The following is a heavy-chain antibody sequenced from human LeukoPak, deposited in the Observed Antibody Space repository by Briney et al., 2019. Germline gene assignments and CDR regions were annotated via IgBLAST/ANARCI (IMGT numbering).Heavy chain of an antibody. D-gene: IGHD3-16*02. V-gene: IGHV4-34*01. CDR1: GFTFSSYA. CDR2: INHSGST. Sequence: GSLSLSCAASGFTFSSYAMSWIRQPPGKGLGWIGEINHSGSTNYNPSLKSRVTISVDTSKNQFSLKLSSVTAADTAVYYCARTSVDYVWGSYRHTLYDAFDIWGQGTMVTVSS. CDR3: ARTSVDYVWGSYRHTLYDAFDI. J-gene: IGHJ3*02.